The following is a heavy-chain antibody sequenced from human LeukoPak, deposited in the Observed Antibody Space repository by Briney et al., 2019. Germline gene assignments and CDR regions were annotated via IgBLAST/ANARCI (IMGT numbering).Heavy chain of an antibody. Sequence: SETLSLTCTVSGGSISSYYWNWIRQPPGKGLEWIGYIYYSGSTNSNPSLKSRVTISVDTSKNQFSLNLSSVTAADTAVYYCARVRSAAATNAFDYCGQGTLVTVSS. V-gene: IGHV4-59*01. CDR1: GGSISSYY. J-gene: IGHJ4*02. D-gene: IGHD6-13*01. CDR2: IYYSGST. CDR3: ARVRSAAATNAFDY.